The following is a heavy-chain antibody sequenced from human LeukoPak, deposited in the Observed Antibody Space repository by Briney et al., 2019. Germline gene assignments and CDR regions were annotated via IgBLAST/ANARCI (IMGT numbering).Heavy chain of an antibody. Sequence: GGSLRLSCAASGFTFSSYSMNWVRQAPGEGLEWVSSISSSSSYIYYADSVKGRFTISRDNAKNSLYLQMNSLRAEDTAVYYCARDLRWGDSYFDYWGQGTLVTVSS. CDR3: ARDLRWGDSYFDY. V-gene: IGHV3-21*01. CDR1: GFTFSSYS. D-gene: IGHD2-21*02. J-gene: IGHJ4*02. CDR2: ISSSSSYI.